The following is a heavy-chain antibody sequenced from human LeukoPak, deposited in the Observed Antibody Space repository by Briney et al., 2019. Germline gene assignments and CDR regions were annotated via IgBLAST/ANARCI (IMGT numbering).Heavy chain of an antibody. D-gene: IGHD6-19*01. CDR3: AKDSRGWYSGFDY. J-gene: IGHJ4*02. Sequence: PGGSLRLSCVASGFTVSSNYMSWVRQAPGKGLEWVSVIYSGGSTYYADSVKGRFTISRDNAKNSLYLQMNSLRAEDTALYYCAKDSRGWYSGFDYWGQGTLVTVSS. CDR1: GFTVSSNY. V-gene: IGHV3-53*05. CDR2: IYSGGST.